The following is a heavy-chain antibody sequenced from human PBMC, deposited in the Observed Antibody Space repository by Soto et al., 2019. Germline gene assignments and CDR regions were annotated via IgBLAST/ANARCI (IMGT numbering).Heavy chain of an antibody. CDR3: AREDSQYDYFDY. D-gene: IGHD2-15*01. Sequence: QVQLQESGPGLVKPSETLSLTCIISGGSISSNYWSWLRQSPGRGLEWIGYVFHTGSTNYNPSLKTRVTISVDMSNNQFSLRLTSVTAADTAVYYCAREDSQYDYFDYWGQGTLVTVSS. J-gene: IGHJ4*02. CDR2: VFHTGST. CDR1: GGSISSNY. V-gene: IGHV4-59*01.